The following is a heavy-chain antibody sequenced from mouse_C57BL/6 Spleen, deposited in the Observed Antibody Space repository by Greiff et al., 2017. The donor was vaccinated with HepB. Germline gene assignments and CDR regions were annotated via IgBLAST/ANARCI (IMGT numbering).Heavy chain of an antibody. Sequence: QVQLQQPGAELVKPGASVKLSCKASGYTFTSYWMQWVKQRPGQGLEWIGEIDPSDSYTNYNQKFKGKATLTVDTSSSTAYMQLSSLTSEDSAVYYCARRYDGYHAYAMDYWGQGTSVTVSS. D-gene: IGHD2-3*01. CDR3: ARRYDGYHAYAMDY. J-gene: IGHJ4*01. CDR2: IDPSDSYT. V-gene: IGHV1-50*01. CDR1: GYTFTSYW.